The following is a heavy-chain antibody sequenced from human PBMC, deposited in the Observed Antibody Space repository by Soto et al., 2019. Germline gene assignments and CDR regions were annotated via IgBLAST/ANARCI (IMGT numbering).Heavy chain of an antibody. J-gene: IGHJ4*02. Sequence: QVQLVQSGAEVKKPGSSVKVSCKASGGTFSSYAISWVRQAPGQGLEWMGGIIPIFGTANYAQKFRGRVTITADESTSTAYMELSSLRSEATAVYYCARGRGDYDSSGYYPFDYWGQGTLVTVSS. D-gene: IGHD3-22*01. CDR3: ARGRGDYDSSGYYPFDY. CDR2: IIPIFGTA. V-gene: IGHV1-69*01. CDR1: GGTFSSYA.